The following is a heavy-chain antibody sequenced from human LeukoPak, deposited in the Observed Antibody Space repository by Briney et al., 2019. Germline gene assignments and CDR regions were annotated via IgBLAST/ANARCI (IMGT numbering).Heavy chain of an antibody. J-gene: IGHJ4*02. CDR1: GGSISSYY. V-gene: IGHV4-59*01. Sequence: SETLSLTCTVSGGSISSYYWSWIRQPPGKGLEWIGYIYYSGSTNYNPSLKSRVTISVDTSKNQFSLKLSSVTAADTAVYYCARGSYSGSYYYFDYWGQGTLVTVSS. CDR3: ARGSYSGSYYYFDY. CDR2: IYYSGST. D-gene: IGHD1-26*01.